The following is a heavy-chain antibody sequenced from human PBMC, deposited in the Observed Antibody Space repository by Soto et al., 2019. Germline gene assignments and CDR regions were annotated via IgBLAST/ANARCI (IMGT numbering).Heavy chain of an antibody. CDR2: ISWNSGSI. V-gene: IGHV3-9*01. CDR3: AEVGIAARKSLGHYYDYYMDV. J-gene: IGHJ6*03. D-gene: IGHD6-13*01. CDR1: GFTFDDYA. Sequence: GGSLRLSCAASGFTFDDYAMHWVRQAPGKGLEWVSGISWNSGSIGYADSVKGRFTISRDNGKNSLYLQMNSLRAEDTALYYCAEVGIAARKSLGHYYDYYMDVWGKGTTVTVSS.